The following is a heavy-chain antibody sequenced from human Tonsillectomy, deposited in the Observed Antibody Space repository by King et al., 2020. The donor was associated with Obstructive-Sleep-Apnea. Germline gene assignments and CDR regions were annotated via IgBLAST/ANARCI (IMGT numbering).Heavy chain of an antibody. CDR2: INNDGRST. D-gene: IGHD2-21*01. J-gene: IGHJ6*02. CDR1: GLTFSTSW. CDR3: ACDYSYTMGV. V-gene: IGHV3-74*01. Sequence: VKLVESGGGLVQPGGSLRLSCAVSGLTFSTSWMHWVRQAPGKGLVWVSHINNDGRSTTYADSVKGRFTISRDNAKNTVYLQVSSLRAEDTAVYYCACDYSYTMGVWGQGTTVTVSS.